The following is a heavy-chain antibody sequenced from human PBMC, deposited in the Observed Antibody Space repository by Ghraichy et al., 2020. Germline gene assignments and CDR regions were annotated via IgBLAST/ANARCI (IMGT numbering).Heavy chain of an antibody. CDR2: ISGGGTST. Sequence: GESLNISCAASGFTFSHYGMGWVRQAPGKGLEWVSGISGGGTSTYYADSVKGRFTISRDNSKNTLYLQMNSLRAEDTALYYCAKSTRGFDCWGQGTLVTVSS. CDR3: AKSTRGFDC. J-gene: IGHJ4*02. CDR1: GFTFSHYG. V-gene: IGHV3-23*01.